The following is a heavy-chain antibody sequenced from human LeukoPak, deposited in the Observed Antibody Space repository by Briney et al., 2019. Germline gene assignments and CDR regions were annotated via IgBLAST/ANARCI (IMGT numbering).Heavy chain of an antibody. CDR2: ISWNSGSI. CDR3: AKGLKDVTTVTTPGDY. V-gene: IGHV3-9*01. J-gene: IGHJ4*02. CDR1: GFTFDDYA. D-gene: IGHD4-17*01. Sequence: PGRSLRLSCAASGFTFDDYAMHWVRQAPGKGLEWVSGISWNSGSIGYADSVKGRFTISRDNAKNSLYQQMNSLRAEDTALYYCAKGLKDVTTVTTPGDYWGQGTLVTVSS.